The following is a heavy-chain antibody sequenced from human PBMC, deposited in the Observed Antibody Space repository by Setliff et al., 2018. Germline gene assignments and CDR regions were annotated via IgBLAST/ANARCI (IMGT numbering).Heavy chain of an antibody. D-gene: IGHD3-3*01. CDR2: INHSGST. Sequence: ASETLSLTCAVYGGSFSGYYWSWIRQPPGKGLEWIGEINHSGSTNYNPSLKSRVTISVDTSKNQFSLKLSSVTAADTAVYYCARGRSNFWGYYFDYWGQGTLGTVPQ. CDR3: ARGRSNFWGYYFDY. J-gene: IGHJ4*02. CDR1: GGSFSGYY. V-gene: IGHV4-34*01.